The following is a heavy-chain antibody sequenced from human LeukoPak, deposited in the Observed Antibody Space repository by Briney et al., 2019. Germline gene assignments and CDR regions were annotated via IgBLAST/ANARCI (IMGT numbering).Heavy chain of an antibody. V-gene: IGHV4-30-2*01. CDR3: ARAGTANVGPTYYYGSGTLSY. Sequence: PSQTLSLTCTVSGGSISSGGYYWSWIRQPPGKGLEWIGYIYHSGSTYYNPSLKSRVTISVDRSKNQFSLKLSSVTAADTAVYYCARAGTANVGPTYYYGSGTLSYWGQGTLVTVSS. CDR1: GGSISSGGYY. CDR2: IYHSGST. D-gene: IGHD3-10*01. J-gene: IGHJ4*02.